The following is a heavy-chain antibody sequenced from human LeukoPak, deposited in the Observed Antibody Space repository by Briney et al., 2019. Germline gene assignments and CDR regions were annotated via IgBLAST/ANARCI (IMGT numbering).Heavy chain of an antibody. Sequence: SETLSLTCTVSGGSTSSYYWSWIRQPAGKGLEWIGRIYTSGSTNYNPSLKSRVTMSVDTSKNQFSLKLSSVTAADTAVYYCARDYGDLADYYYYYMDVWGKGTTVTVSS. CDR3: ARDYGDLADYYYYYMDV. CDR2: IYTSGST. J-gene: IGHJ6*03. D-gene: IGHD4-17*01. CDR1: GGSTSSYY. V-gene: IGHV4-4*07.